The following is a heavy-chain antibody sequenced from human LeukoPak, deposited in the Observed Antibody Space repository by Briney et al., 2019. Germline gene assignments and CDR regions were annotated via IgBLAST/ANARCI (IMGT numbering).Heavy chain of an antibody. CDR2: VYHNGST. V-gene: IGHV4-4*02. Sequence: PSETLSLTCAVSGGSIGTTYWWSWVRQPPSKGLEWIGEVYHNGSTNYNPSLKSRVTILVDKSQNHFSLKLTSVTAADTAVYYCARGRPPIYFDSSGYLDYWGQGTLVTVSS. D-gene: IGHD3-22*01. CDR3: ARGRPPIYFDSSGYLDY. J-gene: IGHJ4*02. CDR1: GGSIGTTYW.